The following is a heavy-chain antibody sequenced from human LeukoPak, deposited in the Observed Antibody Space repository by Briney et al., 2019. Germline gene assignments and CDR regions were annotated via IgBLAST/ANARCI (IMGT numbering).Heavy chain of an antibody. CDR2: IYYSGST. J-gene: IGHJ4*02. D-gene: IGHD3-10*01. V-gene: IGHV4-61*01. Sequence: PSETLSLTCTVSGGSVSSGSYYWSWIRQPPGKGLEWIGYIYYSGSTNYNPSLKSRVTISVDTSKNQFSLKLSSVTAADTAVFYCAARGSMVRGVIVWGQGTLVTVSS. CDR3: AARGSMVRGVIV. CDR1: GGSVSSGSYY.